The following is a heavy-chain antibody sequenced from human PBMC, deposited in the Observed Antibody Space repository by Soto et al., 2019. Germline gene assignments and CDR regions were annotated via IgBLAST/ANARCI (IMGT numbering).Heavy chain of an antibody. CDR2: INHGGST. CDR3: ARGKPFGYYAMDV. D-gene: IGHD3-3*01. J-gene: IGHJ6*02. V-gene: IGHV4-34*02. CDR1: GGSFSDYY. Sequence: QVQLQQWGAGLVKPSETLSLTCAVYGGSFSDYYWTWIRQPPGKGLDWIGEINHGGSTNYNPSLKSRVNISVDTSKNQFSLKLSSVTAADTAVYYCARGKPFGYYAMDVWGQGTTVTVSS.